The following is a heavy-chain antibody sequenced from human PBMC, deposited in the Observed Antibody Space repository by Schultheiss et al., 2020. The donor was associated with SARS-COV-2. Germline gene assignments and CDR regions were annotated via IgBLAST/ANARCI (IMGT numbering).Heavy chain of an antibody. CDR1: GYSISSGYY. J-gene: IGHJ4*02. CDR3: ARGGQWLTH. Sequence: SETLSLTCTVSGYSISSGYYWSWIRQPPGKGLEWIGEINHSGSTYYNPSLKSRVTISVDTSKNQFSLKLSSVTAADTAVYYCARGGQWLTHWGQGTLVTVSS. V-gene: IGHV4-38-2*02. D-gene: IGHD6-19*01. CDR2: INHSGST.